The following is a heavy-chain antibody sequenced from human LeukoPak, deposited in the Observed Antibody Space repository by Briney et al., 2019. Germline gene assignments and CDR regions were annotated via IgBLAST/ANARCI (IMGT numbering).Heavy chain of an antibody. J-gene: IGHJ3*02. Sequence: SETLSVTSTVSGGSISSYYWSWIRQPPGKGLQWIGYIYYSGSTNYNPSLKSRVTISVDTSKIRFSLNLCSVTAADTAVYYCARHADIVVVVAATHGAFDIWGQGTMVTVSS. V-gene: IGHV4-59*08. CDR1: GGSISSYY. CDR2: IYYSGST. D-gene: IGHD2-15*01. CDR3: ARHADIVVVVAATHGAFDI.